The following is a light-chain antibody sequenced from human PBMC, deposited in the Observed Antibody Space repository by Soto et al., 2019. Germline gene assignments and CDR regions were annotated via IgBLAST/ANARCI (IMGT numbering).Light chain of an antibody. CDR1: QSISYW. V-gene: IGKV1-5*01. CDR3: QHFNGH. Sequence: DIQMTQSPSTLSASVGDRVTISCRASQSISYWLAWFQQKPGEAPKVLIYDASILASGVPTRFSGSGYGTEFTLTISSLQPDDFATYYCQHFNGHFGGGTKVDIK. CDR2: DAS. J-gene: IGKJ4*01.